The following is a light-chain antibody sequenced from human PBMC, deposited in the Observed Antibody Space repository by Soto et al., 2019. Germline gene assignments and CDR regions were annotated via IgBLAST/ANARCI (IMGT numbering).Light chain of an antibody. CDR1: QSISSSY. CDR2: GAS. CDR3: QQYVNSLT. V-gene: IGKV3-20*01. Sequence: DIVLTQSPGTLSLSPGERGTLSCRASQSISSSYLACYQQKPGQAPRLLIYGASTRATGIPDRFSGSGSGTDFTLTISRLEPEDFAVYYCQQYVNSLTFGGGTKVQIK. J-gene: IGKJ4*01.